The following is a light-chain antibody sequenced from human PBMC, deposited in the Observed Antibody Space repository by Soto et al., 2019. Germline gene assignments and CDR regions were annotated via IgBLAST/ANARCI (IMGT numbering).Light chain of an antibody. Sequence: QLVLTQSSSASASLGSSVKLTCTLSSGHSSYIIAWHQQQPGKAPRYLMKLEGSGSYNKWSGVPDRFSGSSSGADRYLTISNLLFEDEADYYCETWDSNTHTVFGGGTKLTVL. J-gene: IGLJ3*02. CDR2: LEGSGSY. V-gene: IGLV4-60*02. CDR3: ETWDSNTHTV. CDR1: SGHSSYI.